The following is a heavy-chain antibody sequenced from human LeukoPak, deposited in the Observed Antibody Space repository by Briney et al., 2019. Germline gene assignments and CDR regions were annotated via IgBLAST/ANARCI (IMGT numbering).Heavy chain of an antibody. J-gene: IGHJ4*02. CDR1: GYSISSGYY. D-gene: IGHD2-2*01. CDR2: IYHSGST. V-gene: IGHV4-38-2*01. Sequence: KPSETLSLTCAVSGYSISSGYYWGWIRQPPGKGLEWIGSIYHSGSTYYNPSLKSRVTISVDTSENQFSLKLSSVTAADTAVYYCARGGSTSCYWYWGQGTLVTVSS. CDR3: ARGGSTSCYWY.